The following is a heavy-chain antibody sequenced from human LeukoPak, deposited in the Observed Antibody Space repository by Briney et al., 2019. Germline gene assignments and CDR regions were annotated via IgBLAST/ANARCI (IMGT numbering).Heavy chain of an antibody. CDR1: GFTFSSYW. CDR2: IKQDGSEK. Sequence: GGSLRLSCAASGFTFSSYWMGWVRQAPGKGLEWVANIKQDGSEKYYVDSVKGRFTISRDNAKNSLYLQMSSLRAEDTAVYYCARDELGYCSSTSCTILDYWGQGTLVTVSS. CDR3: ARDELGYCSSTSCTILDY. V-gene: IGHV3-7*01. D-gene: IGHD2-2*01. J-gene: IGHJ4*02.